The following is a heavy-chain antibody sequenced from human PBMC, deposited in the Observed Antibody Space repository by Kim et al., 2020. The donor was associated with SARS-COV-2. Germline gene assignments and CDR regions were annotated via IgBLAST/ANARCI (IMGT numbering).Heavy chain of an antibody. V-gene: IGHV4-4*02. D-gene: IGHD1-1*01. Sequence: PNDTPPLKSRFTISVNKSKNQFSLKRSSVTAADTAVYYCARIGTDSYGMDVWGQGTTVTVSS. J-gene: IGHJ6*02. CDR2: P. CDR3: ARIGTDSYGMDV.